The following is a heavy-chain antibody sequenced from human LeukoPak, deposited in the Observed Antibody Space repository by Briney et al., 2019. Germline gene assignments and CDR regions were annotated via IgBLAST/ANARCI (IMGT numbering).Heavy chain of an antibody. CDR3: AKVFCGGDCYSHYYYYGMDV. D-gene: IGHD2-21*02. Sequence: RGSLRLSCAASGFTFSSYAMSWVRQAPGKGLEWVSAISGSGGSTYYADSVKGRFTISRVNSKNTLYLQMNSLRAEDTAVYYCAKVFCGGDCYSHYYYYGMDVWGQGTTVTVSS. V-gene: IGHV3-23*01. J-gene: IGHJ6*02. CDR2: ISGSGGST. CDR1: GFTFSSYA.